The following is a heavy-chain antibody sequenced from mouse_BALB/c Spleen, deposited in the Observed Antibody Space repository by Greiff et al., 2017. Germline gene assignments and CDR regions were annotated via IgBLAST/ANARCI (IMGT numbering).Heavy chain of an antibody. CDR1: GFNIKDTY. CDR3: ARGNYEGYYYAMDY. D-gene: IGHD1-1*01. J-gene: IGHJ4*01. CDR2: IDPANGNT. V-gene: IGHV14-3*02. Sequence: EVQRVESGAELVKPGASVKLSCTASGFNIKDTYMHWVKQRPEQGLEWIGRIDPANGNTKYDPKFQGKATITADTSSNTAYLQLSSLTSEDTAVYYCARGNYEGYYYAMDYWGQGTSVTVSS.